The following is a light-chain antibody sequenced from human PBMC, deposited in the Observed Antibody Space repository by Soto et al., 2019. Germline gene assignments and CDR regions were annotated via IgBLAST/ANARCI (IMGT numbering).Light chain of an antibody. CDR2: AAS. J-gene: IGKJ3*01. Sequence: DIQLTQSPSFLSASVGDRVTITCRASQGISSYLAWYQQKPGTAPKLLIFAASTVQDGVPSRCSGSGSGTEFTLTISSLQPEDFATYSCLHLNSYSPDTFGPGTKVDIK. CDR1: QGISSY. CDR3: LHLNSYSPDT. V-gene: IGKV1-9*01.